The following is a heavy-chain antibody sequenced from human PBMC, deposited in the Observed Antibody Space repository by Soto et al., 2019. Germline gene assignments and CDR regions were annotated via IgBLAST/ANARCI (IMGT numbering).Heavy chain of an antibody. CDR2: IKQDGSEK. V-gene: IGHV3-7*03. J-gene: IGHJ6*02. D-gene: IGHD2-15*01. CDR1: GFTFSSYW. Sequence: GGSLRLSCAASGFTFSSYWMSWVRQAPGKGLEWVANIKQDGSEKYYVDSVKGRFTISRDNAKNSLYLQMNSLRAEDTAVYYCARGEDCSGGSCYGPSNPYYYYGMDVWGQGTTVTVSS. CDR3: ARGEDCSGGSCYGPSNPYYYYGMDV.